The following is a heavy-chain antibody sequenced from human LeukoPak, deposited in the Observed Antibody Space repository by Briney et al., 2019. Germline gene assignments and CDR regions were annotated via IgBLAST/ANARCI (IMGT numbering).Heavy chain of an antibody. CDR1: GFTFNTYS. CDR2: IGSGSSSI. V-gene: IGHV3-48*04. D-gene: IGHD3-16*02. CDR3: ASPATYRYAPSFDY. Sequence: GGSLRLSCAASGFTFNTYSMNWVRQAPGKGQEWVSYIGSGSSSIYYADSVRGRFTISRDDAKNSLYLQMNSLRAEDTAVYYCASPATYRYAPSFDYWGQGTLVTVSS. J-gene: IGHJ4*02.